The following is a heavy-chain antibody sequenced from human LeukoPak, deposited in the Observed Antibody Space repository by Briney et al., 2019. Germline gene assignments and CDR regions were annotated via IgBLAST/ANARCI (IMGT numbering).Heavy chain of an antibody. CDR2: INPNSGGT. CDR3: AREKEYSSGWLYYYYGMDV. J-gene: IGHJ6*02. Sequence: ASVKVSCKASGYIFTGYYMHWVRQAPGLGLEWMGWINPNSGGTNYAQKFQGRVTMTRDTSISTAYMELSRLRSDDTAVYYCAREKEYSSGWLYYYYGMDVWGQGTTVTVSS. V-gene: IGHV1-2*02. CDR1: GYIFTGYY. D-gene: IGHD6-19*01.